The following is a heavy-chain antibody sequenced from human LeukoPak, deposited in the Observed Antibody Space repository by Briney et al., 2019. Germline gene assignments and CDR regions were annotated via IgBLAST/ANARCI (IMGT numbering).Heavy chain of an antibody. CDR2: IYSGGST. D-gene: IGHD6-19*01. J-gene: IGHJ3*02. CDR3: AMPGYSSGWYSHDAFDI. CDR1: GFTVSSNY. V-gene: IGHV3-66*01. Sequence: GGSLRLSCAASGFTVSSNYMSWVRQAPGKGLEWVSVIYSGGSTYYADSVKGRFTISRDNSKNTLYLQMNSLRAEDTAVYYCAMPGYSSGWYSHDAFDIWGQGTMVTVSS.